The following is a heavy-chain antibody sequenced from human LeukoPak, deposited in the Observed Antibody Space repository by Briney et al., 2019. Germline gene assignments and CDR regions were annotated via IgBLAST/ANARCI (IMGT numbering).Heavy chain of an antibody. Sequence: GGSLRLSCAASGFTFSSYSMNWVRQAPGKGQELVSYISSSSSTIYYADSVKGRFTISRDSSKNTLSLQMNSLRAEDTAVYYCARGLRYSTGWYNFDYWGQGTLITVSS. CDR3: ARGLRYSTGWYNFDY. D-gene: IGHD6-19*01. V-gene: IGHV3-48*01. J-gene: IGHJ4*02. CDR1: GFTFSSYS. CDR2: ISSSSSTI.